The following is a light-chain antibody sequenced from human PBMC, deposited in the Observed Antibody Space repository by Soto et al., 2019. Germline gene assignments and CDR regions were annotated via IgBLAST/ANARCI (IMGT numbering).Light chain of an antibody. J-gene: IGKJ3*01. V-gene: IGKV3-15*01. Sequence: EIVMTQSPATLSVSPGERATLSCRASQSISSNLAWYQQRPGQAPRLLIYAASSRATGIPARFSGSGSGTDFTLSISSLQSEDFAVYYCQQYNKWPLFTFGPGTRVDVK. CDR1: QSISSN. CDR2: AAS. CDR3: QQYNKWPLFT.